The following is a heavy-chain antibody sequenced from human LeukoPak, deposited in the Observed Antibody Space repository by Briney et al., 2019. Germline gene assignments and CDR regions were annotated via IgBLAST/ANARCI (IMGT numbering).Heavy chain of an antibody. CDR1: GDSISSYY. CDR2: INYSRST. CDR3: ARSYCGGNCYSGSYWYFDL. D-gene: IGHD2-21*02. Sequence: PSETLSLTCTVSGDSISSYYWSWIRQPPGKGLEWIGDINYSRSTNYNPSLKSRVTISVDTSKNQFSLKLSSATAADTAVFYCARSYCGGNCYSGSYWYFDLWGRGTLVTVSS. V-gene: IGHV4-59*01. J-gene: IGHJ2*01.